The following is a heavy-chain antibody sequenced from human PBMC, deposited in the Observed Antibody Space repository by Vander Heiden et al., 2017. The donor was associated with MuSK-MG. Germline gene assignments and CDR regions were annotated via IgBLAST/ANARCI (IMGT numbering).Heavy chain of an antibody. Sequence: EVQLVESGGGLVKPGGSLRLSCAASGFTFSSYSMNWVRQAPGKGLEWVSSISSSSSYIYYADSVKGRFTISRDNAKNSLYLQMNSLRAEDTAVYYCARDPSLSTYCSSTSCYRFGWGQGTLVTVSS. CDR1: GFTFSSYS. CDR2: ISSSSSYI. V-gene: IGHV3-21*01. J-gene: IGHJ4*02. D-gene: IGHD2-2*01. CDR3: ARDPSLSTYCSSTSCYRFG.